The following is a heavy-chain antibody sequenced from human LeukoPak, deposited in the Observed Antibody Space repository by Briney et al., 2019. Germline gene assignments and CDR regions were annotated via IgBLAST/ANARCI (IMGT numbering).Heavy chain of an antibody. CDR2: IYYSGST. V-gene: IGHV4-59*01. D-gene: IGHD3-9*01. J-gene: IGHJ4*02. CDR1: GGSISSYY. Sequence: SETLSLTCTVSGGSISSYYWSWIRQPRGKGLEWIGYIYYSGSTSYNPSLQSRVTISVDMSKNQFSLKLSTVTAADTAVYYCARAARGPIRYFDYWGQGALVTVSS. CDR3: ARAARGPIRYFDY.